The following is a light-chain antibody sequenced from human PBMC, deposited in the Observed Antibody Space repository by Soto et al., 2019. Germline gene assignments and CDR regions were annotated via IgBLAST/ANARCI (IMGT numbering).Light chain of an antibody. CDR3: QQYNSYPWT. CDR2: KAS. V-gene: IGKV1-5*03. J-gene: IGKJ1*01. Sequence: DIQMTQSPSTLSASVGDRVTITCRASQSISSWLAWYQQKPGKAPNLLIYKASSLESGVPSRFSRSASGTEFTLTISSLHPDDFATYYGQQYNSYPWTFGQGTKVEIK. CDR1: QSISSW.